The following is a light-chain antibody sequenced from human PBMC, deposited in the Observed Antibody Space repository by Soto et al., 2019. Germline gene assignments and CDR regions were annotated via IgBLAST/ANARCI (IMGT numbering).Light chain of an antibody. CDR2: KAS. CDR3: QQYNSYWT. CDR1: QSINSW. J-gene: IGKJ1*01. Sequence: DIQMTQSPSTLSASVGDRVTITCRASQSINSWLAWYQQKPGKAPKLLIYKASSLESGVPSRFSGSGSGTEFPLTISSLQPDDFATYYCQQYNSYWTFGQGTKVEIK. V-gene: IGKV1-5*03.